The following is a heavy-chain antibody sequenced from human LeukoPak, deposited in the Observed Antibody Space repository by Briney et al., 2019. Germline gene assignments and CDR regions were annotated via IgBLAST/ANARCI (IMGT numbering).Heavy chain of an antibody. Sequence: ASVKVSCKASGYTFTSYGISWVRQAPGQGLEWMGWISAYNGNTNYAQKLQGRVTMTTDTSTGTGYMELRSLRSDDTAVYYCARDSGGRGHFDFWGQGTLVTVSS. D-gene: IGHD3-16*01. J-gene: IGHJ4*02. CDR3: ARDSGGRGHFDF. CDR2: ISAYNGNT. V-gene: IGHV1-18*01. CDR1: GYTFTSYG.